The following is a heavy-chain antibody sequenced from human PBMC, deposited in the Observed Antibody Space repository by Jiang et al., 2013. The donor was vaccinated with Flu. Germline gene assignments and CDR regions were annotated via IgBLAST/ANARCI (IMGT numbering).Heavy chain of an antibody. Sequence: GLVKPSGTRVPHPALSLVAPSAVVTGGVGSPAPRKGLEWIGEIYHSGSTNYNPSLKSRVTISVDKSKNQFSLKLSSVTAADTAVYYCARVFRFLENFDYWGQGTLVTVSS. CDR3: ARVFRFLENFDY. CDR2: IYHSGST. D-gene: IGHD3-3*01. J-gene: IGHJ4*02. CDR1: VAPSAVVTG. V-gene: IGHV4-4*02.